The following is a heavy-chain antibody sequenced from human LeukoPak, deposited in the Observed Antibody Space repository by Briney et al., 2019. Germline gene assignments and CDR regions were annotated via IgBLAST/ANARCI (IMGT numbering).Heavy chain of an antibody. CDR2: ITRSSSYI. D-gene: IGHD4/OR15-4a*01. CDR3: ARQTIIYGDYSDY. J-gene: IGHJ4*02. Sequence: GGSLRLSCAASGFTFSTYSMNWVRQAPGKGLEWVSSITRSSSYIYYADSVKDRFTISRDNAKNSLFLQMNSLRAEDTAIYYCARQTIIYGDYSDYWGQGTLVTVSS. CDR1: GFTFSTYS. V-gene: IGHV3-21*01.